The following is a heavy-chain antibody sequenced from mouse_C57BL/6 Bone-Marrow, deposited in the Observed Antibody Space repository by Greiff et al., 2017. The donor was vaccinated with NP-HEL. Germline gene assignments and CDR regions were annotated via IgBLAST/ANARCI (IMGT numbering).Heavy chain of an antibody. CDR1: GYAFTNYL. Sequence: VQLQQSGAELVRPGTSVKVSCKASGYAFTNYLIEWVKQRPGQGLERIGVINPGSGGTNYNEKFKGKATLTADKSSSTAYMQLSSLTSEDSAVYFCARQYYGNYGFDYWGQGTTLTVSS. J-gene: IGHJ2*01. CDR3: ARQYYGNYGFDY. D-gene: IGHD2-1*01. CDR2: INPGSGGT. V-gene: IGHV1-54*01.